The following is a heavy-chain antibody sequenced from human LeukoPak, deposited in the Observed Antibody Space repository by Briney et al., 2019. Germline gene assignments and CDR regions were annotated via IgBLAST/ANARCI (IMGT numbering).Heavy chain of an antibody. CDR3: AREEFGTALFDL. V-gene: IGHV4-39*07. J-gene: IGHJ5*02. CDR2: IYYNGST. D-gene: IGHD1-7*01. Sequence: SETLSLTCSVSGASIYSGASFWGWIRQSPGMGLQWIASIYYNGSTYYTPSLKSRLTMSLDMSKNRFSLRLKSVTAADTAVYYCAREEFGTALFDLWGQGTLVTVSS. CDR1: GASIYSGASF.